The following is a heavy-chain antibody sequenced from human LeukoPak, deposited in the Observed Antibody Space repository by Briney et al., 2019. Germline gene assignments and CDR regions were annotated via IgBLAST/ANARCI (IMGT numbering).Heavy chain of an antibody. CDR3: ASGIYSYGHLDY. D-gene: IGHD5-18*01. CDR2: IHYSGST. V-gene: IGHV4-30-4*01. CDR1: GGSISSGDYY. Sequence: PSQTLSLTCTVSGGSISSGDYYWSWIRQPPGKGLQWMGYIHYSGSTYYNPSLKSRVTISVDTSKNQFSLKLSSVTAADTAVYCCASGIYSYGHLDYWGQGTLVTVSS. J-gene: IGHJ4*02.